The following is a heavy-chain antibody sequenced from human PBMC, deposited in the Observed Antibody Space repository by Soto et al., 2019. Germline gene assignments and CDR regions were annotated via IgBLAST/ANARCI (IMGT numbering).Heavy chain of an antibody. V-gene: IGHV3-15*07. J-gene: IGHJ6*02. CDR1: GFTFTNAW. Sequence: GGSLRLSCAVSGFTFTNAWMNWVRQAPGKGLEWVGRIKSKADGGTTEYAAPVKGRFTISRDDSKNTLYLQMNSLKTEDTAVYYCNKDTWELLQATYYYYGMDVWGQGTTVTVSS. D-gene: IGHD1-26*01. CDR3: NKDTWELLQATYYYYGMDV. CDR2: IKSKADGGTT.